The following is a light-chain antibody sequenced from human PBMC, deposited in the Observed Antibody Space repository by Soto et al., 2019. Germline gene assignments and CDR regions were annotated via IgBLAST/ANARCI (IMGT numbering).Light chain of an antibody. J-gene: IGKJ1*01. Sequence: DIQMTQSPSSLSASVGDRVTITCRASQSISSYLNWYQQKPGKAPKLLIYAASTLQGRVPSRFSGSGSGTDFTLTISKLQPEDFASYYCQQSYSTLWTFGQGTKVEIK. CDR2: AAS. CDR1: QSISSY. V-gene: IGKV1-39*01. CDR3: QQSYSTLWT.